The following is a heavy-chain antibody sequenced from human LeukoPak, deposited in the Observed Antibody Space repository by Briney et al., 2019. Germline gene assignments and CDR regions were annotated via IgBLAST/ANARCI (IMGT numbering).Heavy chain of an antibody. CDR1: SGSISSGTFY. Sequence: SETLSLTCTVSSGSISSGTFYWDWIRQTPGKGLEWIVSLIHTGGTYCNPSLRSRVTTSVDTSKNQFSLKLHSVTAADTAMYYCARRRPGYYDFWSGYQDYWGQGTLVTVSS. CDR3: ARRRPGYYDFWSGYQDY. D-gene: IGHD3-3*01. V-gene: IGHV4-39*01. J-gene: IGHJ4*02. CDR2: LIHTGGT.